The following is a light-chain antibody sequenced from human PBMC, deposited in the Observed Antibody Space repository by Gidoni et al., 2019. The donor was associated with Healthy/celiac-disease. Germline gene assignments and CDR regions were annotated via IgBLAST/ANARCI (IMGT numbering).Light chain of an antibody. Sequence: QSVLTPPPSVSGAPGHRVTISCTGSSSNIGAGYDVHWYQPLPGTAPKLLIYGNSNRPSGVPDRFSGSKSGTSASLAITGLQAEDEADYYCQSYDSSLSGFYVFGTGTKVTVL. V-gene: IGLV1-40*01. CDR3: QSYDSSLSGFYV. CDR1: SSNIGAGYD. CDR2: GNS. J-gene: IGLJ1*01.